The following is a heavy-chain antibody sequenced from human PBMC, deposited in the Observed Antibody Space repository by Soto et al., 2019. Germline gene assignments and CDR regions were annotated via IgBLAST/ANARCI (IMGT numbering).Heavy chain of an antibody. CDR3: ARDLHDYVSFRFDP. J-gene: IGHJ5*02. D-gene: IGHD3-16*01. CDR2: ISRISGTI. CDR1: GFTFDDYA. V-gene: IGHV3-48*04. Sequence: GGSLRLSCAASGFTFDDYAMHWVRQTPGKGLEWVSGISRISGTIDYADSVKGRFTISRDNAKNSLYLQMNSLRAEDTAAYYCARDLHDYVSFRFDPWGQGTLVTVSS.